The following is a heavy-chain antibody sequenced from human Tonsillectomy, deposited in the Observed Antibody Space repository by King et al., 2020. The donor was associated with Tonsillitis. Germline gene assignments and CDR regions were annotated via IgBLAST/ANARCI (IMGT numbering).Heavy chain of an antibody. J-gene: IGHJ4*02. D-gene: IGHD6-6*01. CDR3: TRGDLYSSSFDY. V-gene: IGHV1-46*03. Sequence: VQLVESGTEVEKPGASVRGSCKASGYTFTTSYMHWVRQAPGQGLEWMGMIDVSGGSTTYPQKFQGRVTLTRDTAASTVYMELSSLRSEDTAVYYCTRGDLYSSSFDYWGQGTLVTVSS. CDR1: GYTFTTSY. CDR2: IDVSGGST.